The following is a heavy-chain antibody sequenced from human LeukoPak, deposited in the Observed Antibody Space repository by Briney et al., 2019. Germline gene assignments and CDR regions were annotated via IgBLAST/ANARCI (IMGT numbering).Heavy chain of an antibody. V-gene: IGHV3-21*01. D-gene: IGHD2-15*01. CDR3: ARDRGYCSGGSCYENDY. CDR2: ISSSSSYI. Sequence: GGSLRLSRAASGFTFSSYSMNWVRQAPGKGLEWVSSISSSSSYIYYADSVKGRFTISRDNAKNSLYLQMNSLRAEDTAVYYCARDRGYCSGGSCYENDYWGQGTLVTVSS. CDR1: GFTFSSYS. J-gene: IGHJ4*02.